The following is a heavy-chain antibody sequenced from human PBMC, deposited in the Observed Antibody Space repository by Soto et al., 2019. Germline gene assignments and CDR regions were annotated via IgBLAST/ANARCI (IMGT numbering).Heavy chain of an antibody. J-gene: IGHJ6*02. D-gene: IGHD3-22*01. CDR2: ISYDGSNK. V-gene: IGHV3-30*18. CDR1: GFTFSSYG. CDR3: AKDGHYYDSSGYYLIYYYYGMDV. Sequence: GSLRLSCAASGFTFSSYGMHWVRQAPGKGLEWVAVISYDGSNKYYADSVKGRFTISRDNSKNTLYLQMNSLRAEDTAVYYCAKDGHYYDSSGYYLIYYYYGMDVWGQGTTVTVSS.